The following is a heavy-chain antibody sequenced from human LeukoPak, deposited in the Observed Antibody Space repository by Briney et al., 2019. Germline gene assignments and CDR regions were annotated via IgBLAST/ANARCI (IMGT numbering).Heavy chain of an antibody. V-gene: IGHV4-4*09. D-gene: IGHD5-18*01. CDR2: IYTSGST. Sequence: SETLSLTCAVYGGSFSGYYWSWIRQPPGKGLEWIGYIYTSGSTNYNPSLKSRVTISVDTSKNQFSLKLSSVTAADTAVYYCARGVRRGYSYGFPYYYMDVWGKGTTVTVSS. J-gene: IGHJ6*03. CDR1: GGSFSGYY. CDR3: ARGVRRGYSYGFPYYYMDV.